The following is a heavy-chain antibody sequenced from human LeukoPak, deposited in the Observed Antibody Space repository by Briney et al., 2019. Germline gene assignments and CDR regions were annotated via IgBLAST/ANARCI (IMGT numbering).Heavy chain of an antibody. V-gene: IGHV4-61*02. D-gene: IGHD5-18*01. J-gene: IGHJ3*02. CDR3: ANKPSWIQQNTGDAFDI. Sequence: SQTLSLTCTVSGGSISSGSYYWSWIRQPAGKGLEWIGRIYTSGSTNYNPSLKSRVTMSVDTSKNQFSLKLSSVTAADTAVYYCANKPSWIQQNTGDAFDIWGQGTMVTVSS. CDR2: IYTSGST. CDR1: GGSISSGSYY.